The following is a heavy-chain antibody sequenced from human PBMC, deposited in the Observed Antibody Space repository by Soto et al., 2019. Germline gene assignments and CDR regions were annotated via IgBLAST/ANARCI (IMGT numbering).Heavy chain of an antibody. D-gene: IGHD3-22*01. J-gene: IGHJ4*02. V-gene: IGHV3-49*04. Sequence: GGSLRLSCTASGFTFGDYAMSWVRQAPGKGLEWVGFIRSKAYGGTTEYAASVKGRFTISRDDSKSIAYLQMNSLKTEDTAVYYCTRVEVSGRGYDSSGYPYWGQGTLVTVSS. CDR3: TRVEVSGRGYDSSGYPY. CDR2: IRSKAYGGTT. CDR1: GFTFGDYA.